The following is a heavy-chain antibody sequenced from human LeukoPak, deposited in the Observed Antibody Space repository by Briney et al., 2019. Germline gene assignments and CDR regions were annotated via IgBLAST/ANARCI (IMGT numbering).Heavy chain of an antibody. CDR3: ARDPPIVVVTATWEADAFDI. Sequence: ASVKVSCKASGYTFTSYGISWVRQAPGQGLEWMGWISAYNGNTNYAQKLQGRVTMTTDTSTSTAYMELRSLRSDDTAVYYCARDPPIVVVTATWEADAFDIWGQGTMVTVSS. D-gene: IGHD2-21*02. CDR1: GYTFTSYG. V-gene: IGHV1-18*01. CDR2: ISAYNGNT. J-gene: IGHJ3*02.